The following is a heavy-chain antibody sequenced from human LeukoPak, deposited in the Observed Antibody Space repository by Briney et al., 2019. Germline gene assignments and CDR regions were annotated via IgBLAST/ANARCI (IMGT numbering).Heavy chain of an antibody. V-gene: IGHV3-7*01. J-gene: IGHJ6*03. Sequence: GGSLRLSCAASGFTFSSYWMSWVRQAPGEGREWVANIKQDGSEKYYVDFGKGLVTISRDNAKNSLYLQMNSLRAEDTAVYYCARDGTGSYHTSYYYYYYMDVWGKGTTVTVSS. CDR1: GFTFSSYW. CDR2: IKQDGSEK. CDR3: ARDGTGSYHTSYYYYYYMDV. D-gene: IGHD1-26*01.